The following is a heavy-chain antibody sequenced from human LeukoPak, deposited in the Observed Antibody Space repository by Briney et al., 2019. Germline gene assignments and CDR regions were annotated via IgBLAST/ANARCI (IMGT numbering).Heavy chain of an antibody. CDR1: GYTFTGYY. D-gene: IGHD1-26*01. CDR3: ARPSGSYYRIFDY. Sequence: AXVKVSCKASGYTFTGYYVHWVRQAPGQGLEWVGWINPKSGGTNYAQKFQGRVTMTRDTSISTAYMEMSRLRSDDTAVYYCARPSGSYYRIFDYWGQGTLVTVSS. J-gene: IGHJ4*02. CDR2: INPKSGGT. V-gene: IGHV1-2*02.